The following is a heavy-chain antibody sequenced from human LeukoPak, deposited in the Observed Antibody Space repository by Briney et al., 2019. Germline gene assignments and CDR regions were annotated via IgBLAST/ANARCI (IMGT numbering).Heavy chain of an antibody. CDR3: ARGQDTVVTSRDAFDI. J-gene: IGHJ3*02. CDR2: ISSSSIYI. CDR1: GFIFSSYS. V-gene: IGHV3-21*01. Sequence: PGGSLRLSCAASGFIFSSYSMNWVRQAPGKGLEWVSSISSSSIYIYYADSVKGRFTISRDNAKNSLYLQMNSLRAEDTAVYCCARGQDTVVTSRDAFDIWGQGTMVTVSS. D-gene: IGHD4-23*01.